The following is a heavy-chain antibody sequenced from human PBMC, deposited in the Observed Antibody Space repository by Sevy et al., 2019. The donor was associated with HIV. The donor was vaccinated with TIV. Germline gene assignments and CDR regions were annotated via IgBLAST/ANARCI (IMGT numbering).Heavy chain of an antibody. CDR3: ARAPSGSQGPGQYFHH. CDR1: GYTFTSYG. Sequence: ASVKVSCKTFGYTFTSYGISWVRQAPGQGLEWMGWISTYNGDTNSAQKLQGRVTMTTDTSTSTAYMELRGLRSDDTAVYYCARAPSGSQGPGQYFHHWGQGTLVTVSS. J-gene: IGHJ1*01. D-gene: IGHD1-26*01. CDR2: ISTYNGDT. V-gene: IGHV1-18*01.